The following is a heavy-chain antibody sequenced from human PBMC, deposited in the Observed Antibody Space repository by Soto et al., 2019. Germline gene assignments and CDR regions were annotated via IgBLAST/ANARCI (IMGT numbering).Heavy chain of an antibody. CDR3: ATDSSHDSSGYYYY. Sequence: QVQLVESGGGVVQPGRSLRLSCAASGFTFSNYAMHWVRQAPGKGLEWVAVISYDGSNKHYADSVKGRFTISRDNSKNTLYLQMNSLRAEDTAVYYCATDSSHDSSGYYYYWGQGILVTVSS. CDR2: ISYDGSNK. J-gene: IGHJ4*02. V-gene: IGHV3-30-3*01. CDR1: GFTFSNYA. D-gene: IGHD3-22*01.